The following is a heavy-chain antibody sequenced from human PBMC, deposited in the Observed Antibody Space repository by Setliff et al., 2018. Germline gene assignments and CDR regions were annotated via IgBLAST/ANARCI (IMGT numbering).Heavy chain of an antibody. D-gene: IGHD6-6*01. CDR3: ASEVDKPRQDSDAFDI. CDR2: IHYNGNS. CDR1: GGSISSDNYL. J-gene: IGHJ3*02. Sequence: SETLSLTCTVSGGSISSDNYLWSWIRQHPEKGLEWIAYIHYNGNSYYNPSLQSRATISVDTSKNQFSLKLNSVTAADTAVYFCASEVDKPRQDSDAFDIWGQGTMVTVSS. V-gene: IGHV4-31*02.